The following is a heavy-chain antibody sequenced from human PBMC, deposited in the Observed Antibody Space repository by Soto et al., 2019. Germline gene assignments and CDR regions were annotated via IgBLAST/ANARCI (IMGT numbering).Heavy chain of an antibody. Sequence: ASVKVSCKASGYTFTSYGISWVRQAPGQGLEWMGWISAYNGNTNYAQKPQGRVTMTTDTSTSTAYMELRSLRSDDTAVYYCARDRLWFGERGYYYYGMDVWGQGTTVTVSS. D-gene: IGHD3-10*01. V-gene: IGHV1-18*01. CDR3: ARDRLWFGERGYYYYGMDV. CDR1: GYTFTSYG. J-gene: IGHJ6*02. CDR2: ISAYNGNT.